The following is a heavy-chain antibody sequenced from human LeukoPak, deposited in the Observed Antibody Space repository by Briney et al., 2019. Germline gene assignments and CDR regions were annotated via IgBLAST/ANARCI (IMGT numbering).Heavy chain of an antibody. CDR2: IWYDGSTK. V-gene: IGHV3-33*01. J-gene: IGHJ4*02. CDR1: GFTFRNYG. Sequence: GGSLRLSCAASGFTFRNYGMHWVRQAPGKGLEWVAVIWYDGSTKYYADSVKGRFTISRDNSKNRLYLQMNNLRAEDTAVYYCARDVAAAGPIYQFDYWGQGTLVTVSS. D-gene: IGHD6-13*01. CDR3: ARDVAAAGPIYQFDY.